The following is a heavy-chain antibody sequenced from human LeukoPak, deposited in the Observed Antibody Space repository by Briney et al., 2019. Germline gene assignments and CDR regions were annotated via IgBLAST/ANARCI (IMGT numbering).Heavy chain of an antibody. V-gene: IGHV3-73*01. J-gene: IGHJ4*02. CDR3: THVYSSGWYEGGFDY. CDR2: IRSKANSYAT. CDR1: GFTFSGSA. Sequence: GGSLRLSCAASGFTFSGSAMHWVRQASGKGLEWVGRIRSKANSYATAYAASVKGRFTISRDDSKNTAYLQMNSPKTEDTAVYYCTHVYSSGWYEGGFDYWGQGTLVTVSS. D-gene: IGHD6-19*01.